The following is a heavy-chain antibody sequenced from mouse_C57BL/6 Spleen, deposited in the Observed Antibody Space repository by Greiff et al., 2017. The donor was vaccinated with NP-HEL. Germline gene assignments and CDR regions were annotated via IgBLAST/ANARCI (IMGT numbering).Heavy chain of an antibody. CDR1: GFTFTSYW. V-gene: IGHV1-50*01. Sequence: QVQLQQPGAELVKPGASVKLSCKASGFTFTSYWMQWVKQRPGQGLEWIGEIDPSDSYTNYNQKFKGKATLTVDTSSSTAYMQLSSLTSEDSAVYYCARRGLPGTYYAMDYWGQGTSVTVSS. D-gene: IGHD4-1*01. CDR3: ARRGLPGTYYAMDY. J-gene: IGHJ4*01. CDR2: IDPSDSYT.